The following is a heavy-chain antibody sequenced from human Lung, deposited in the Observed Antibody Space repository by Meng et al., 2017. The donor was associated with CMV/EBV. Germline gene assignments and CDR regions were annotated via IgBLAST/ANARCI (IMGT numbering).Heavy chain of an antibody. CDR1: GGSISSSNW. CDR3: ASFPPPGKQWLVTDY. V-gene: IGHV4-4*02. J-gene: IGHJ4*02. D-gene: IGHD6-19*01. CDR2: IYHSGST. Sequence: QGQRQESGLGLVKPSGTLSLTCAVSGGSISSSNWWSWVRQPPGKGLEWIGEIYHSGSTNYNPSLKSRVTISVDKSKNQFSLKLSSVTAADTAVYYCASFPPPGKQWLVTDYWGQGTLVTVSS.